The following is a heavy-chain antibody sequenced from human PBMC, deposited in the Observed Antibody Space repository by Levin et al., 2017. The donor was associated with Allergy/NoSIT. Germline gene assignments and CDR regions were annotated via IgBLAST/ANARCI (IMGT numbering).Heavy chain of an antibody. V-gene: IGHV3-30-3*01. J-gene: IGHJ5*02. CDR3: ARDIEQSNWFDP. CDR2: ISYDGSNK. D-gene: IGHD3-16*02. Sequence: LSLPCAASGFTFRSYAMHWVRQAPGKGLEWVAVISYDGSNKYYADSVKGRFTISRDNSKNTLYLQMNSLRAEDTAVYYCARDIEQSNWFDPWGQGTLVTVSS. CDR1: GFTFRSYA.